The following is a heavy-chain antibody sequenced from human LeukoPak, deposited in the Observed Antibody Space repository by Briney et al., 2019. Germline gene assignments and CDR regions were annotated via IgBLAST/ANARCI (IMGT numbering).Heavy chain of an antibody. J-gene: IGHJ4*02. D-gene: IGHD5-12*01. V-gene: IGHV3-7*04. CDR1: GFTFSSYW. CDR2: IKEDGSEK. Sequence: GGSLRLSCAASGFTFSSYWTSWVRQAPGKGLEWVANIKEDGSEKYYVDSVKGRFTISRDNAKNSLYLQMNSLRAEDTAVYYCARAVVATPDTFFDYWGQGTLVTVSS. CDR3: ARAVVATPDTFFDY.